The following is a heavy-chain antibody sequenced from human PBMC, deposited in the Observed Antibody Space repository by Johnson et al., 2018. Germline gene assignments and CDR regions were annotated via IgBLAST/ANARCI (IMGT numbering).Heavy chain of an antibody. CDR2: ISGSGGST. V-gene: IGHV3-23*04. CDR1: GFTFSNYA. Sequence: VQLVQSGGGLVQPGGSLRLSCAASGFTFSNYAMSWVRQAPGKGLEWVSVISGSGGSTYYADSVKGRVIISRDNSKNTLYLQMTSLRAEDTTVYYGAKEGTRGDSGYGYDYREVWGKGPRSPSP. J-gene: IGHJ6*03. CDR3: AKEGTRGDSGYGYDYREV. D-gene: IGHD5-12*01.